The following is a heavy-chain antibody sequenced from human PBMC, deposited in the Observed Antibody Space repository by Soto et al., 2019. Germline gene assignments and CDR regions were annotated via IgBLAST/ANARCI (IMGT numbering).Heavy chain of an antibody. D-gene: IGHD3-10*01. CDR2: IDPRSGGT. V-gene: IGHV1-2*02. Sequence: HVQLVQSGTGVKKPGASVRVSCMVSGYPFTTYYIHWVRQAPGQGLEWMGWIDPRSGGTVYEQKFQGRVTMTRDTSISTVYMDLSGLTSDDTALYYCATDDYGIFPYWGQGSLVTVSS. CDR1: GYPFTTYY. CDR3: ATDDYGIFPY. J-gene: IGHJ4*02.